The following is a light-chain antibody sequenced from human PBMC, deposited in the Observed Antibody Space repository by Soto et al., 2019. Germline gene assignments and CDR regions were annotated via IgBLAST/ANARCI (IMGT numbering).Light chain of an antibody. Sequence: DIQMTQSPSSLSASVGDRVTIICQASQDITNYLNWYQQKPGKAPKLLIHDSSNLETGVPSRFSGSGSGTYFSFTISSLQPEDIATYYCQQFDTLPLTLGQGKRLEIK. CDR1: QDITNY. J-gene: IGKJ5*01. V-gene: IGKV1-33*01. CDR2: DSS. CDR3: QQFDTLPLT.